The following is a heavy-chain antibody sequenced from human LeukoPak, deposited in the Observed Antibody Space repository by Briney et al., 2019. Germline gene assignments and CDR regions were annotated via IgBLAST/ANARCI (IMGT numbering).Heavy chain of an antibody. CDR3: ARAGPRIDY. CDR2: INHSGST. V-gene: IGHV4-34*01. Sequence: SETLSLTCAVYGGSFSGYYWSWIRQPPGKGLEWIGEINHSGSTNYNPSLKSRVTISVDTSKNQFSLKLSSVTAADTAVYYCARAGPRIDYWGQGTLVTVSS. J-gene: IGHJ4*02. CDR1: GGSFSGYY.